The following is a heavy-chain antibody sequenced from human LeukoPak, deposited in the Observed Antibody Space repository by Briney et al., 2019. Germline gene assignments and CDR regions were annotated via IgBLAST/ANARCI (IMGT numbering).Heavy chain of an antibody. D-gene: IGHD6-13*01. CDR2: IYHSGST. Sequence: PSETLSLTCAVSGGSISSSNWWSWVRQPPGKGLEWIGEIYHSGSTNYNPSLKSRVTISVDKSKNQFSLKLSSVTAADTAVYYCATSTLGDSSSWQSDVRYWGQGTLVTVSS. CDR1: GGSISSSNW. CDR3: ATSTLGDSSSWQSDVRY. V-gene: IGHV4-4*02. J-gene: IGHJ4*02.